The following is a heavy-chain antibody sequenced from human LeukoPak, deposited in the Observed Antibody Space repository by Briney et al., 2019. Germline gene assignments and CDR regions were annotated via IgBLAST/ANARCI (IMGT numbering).Heavy chain of an antibody. CDR1: GFTFSSDA. CDR3: ARARSGYYFDY. V-gene: IGHV3-64*04. J-gene: IGHJ4*02. CDR2: ISSNGGST. Sequence: GGSLRLSCPASGFTFSSDAMHWVRQAPGQGLEYVSGISSNGGSTYYADSVKGRFTISRDNAKNSLYLQMNTLRDEDTAVYYCARARSGYYFDYWGQGTLVTVSS. D-gene: IGHD1-26*01.